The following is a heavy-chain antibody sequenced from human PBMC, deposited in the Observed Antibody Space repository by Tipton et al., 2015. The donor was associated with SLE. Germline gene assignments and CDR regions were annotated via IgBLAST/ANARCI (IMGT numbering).Heavy chain of an antibody. Sequence: SLRLSCTASGFTFGDYAMSWFRQAPGKGLEYIGFIRSKAYGGTTEYAASVKGRFTISRDDSKSIAYLQMNSLKTEDTAIYYCSRATARVGNYFYSYMDVWGKGTTVTVSS. V-gene: IGHV3-49*03. D-gene: IGHD7-27*01. CDR3: SRATARVGNYFYSYMDV. J-gene: IGHJ6*03. CDR1: GFTFGDYA. CDR2: IRSKAYGGTT.